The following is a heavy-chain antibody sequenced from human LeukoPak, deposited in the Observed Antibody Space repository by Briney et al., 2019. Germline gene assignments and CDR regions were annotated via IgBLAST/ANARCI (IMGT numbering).Heavy chain of an antibody. CDR3: ARGEAVAGTTAVDY. CDR1: GGTFSSYA. D-gene: IGHD6-19*01. Sequence: ASVKVSCKASGGTFSSYAISWVRQAPGQGLEWMGWISAYNGNTNYAQKLQGRVTMTTDTSTSTAYMELRSLRSDDTAVYYCARGEAVAGTTAVDYWGQGTLVTVSS. J-gene: IGHJ4*02. CDR2: ISAYNGNT. V-gene: IGHV1-18*01.